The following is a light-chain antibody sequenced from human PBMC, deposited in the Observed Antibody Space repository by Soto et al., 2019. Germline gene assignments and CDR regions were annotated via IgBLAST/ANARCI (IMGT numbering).Light chain of an antibody. CDR2: DVS. Sequence: QSVLTQPRSVSGSPGQSVTISCTGTSSDVGDYNYVSWYQQHPGKAPKLMIYDVSKRPSGVPDRFSGSKSGNTASLTISGLQAEDEADYYCSSYTGSSTSNYVFETGTKLTVL. CDR1: SSDVGDYNY. CDR3: SSYTGSSTSNYV. J-gene: IGLJ1*01. V-gene: IGLV2-11*01.